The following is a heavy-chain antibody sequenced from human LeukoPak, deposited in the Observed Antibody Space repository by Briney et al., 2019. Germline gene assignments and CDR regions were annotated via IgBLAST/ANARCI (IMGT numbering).Heavy chain of an antibody. Sequence: ASVKVSCKASGYTFTGYYMHWVRQAPGQGLEWMGRINPNSGGTNHAQKFQGRVTMTRDTSISTAYMELSRLRSDDTAVYYCASTEEADLVIFGYWGQGTLVTVSS. CDR1: GYTFTGYY. V-gene: IGHV1-2*06. J-gene: IGHJ4*02. CDR3: ASTEEADLVIFGY. D-gene: IGHD1-14*01. CDR2: INPNSGGT.